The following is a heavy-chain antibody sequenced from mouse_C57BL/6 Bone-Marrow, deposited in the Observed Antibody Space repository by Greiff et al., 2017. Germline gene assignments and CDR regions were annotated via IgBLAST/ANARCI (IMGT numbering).Heavy chain of an antibody. V-gene: IGHV1-54*01. CDR1: GYAFTNYL. Sequence: VQLQQSGAELVRPGTSVKVSCKASGYAFTNYLIEWVKQRPGQGLEWIGVINPGSGGTNYNEKFKGQATLTADKSSSTAYLRLSSLTSEASAVYCCARSKNGDSGVGYWGQGTLVTVSA. CDR3: ARSKNGDSGVGY. J-gene: IGHJ3*01. D-gene: IGHD2-13*01. CDR2: INPGSGGT.